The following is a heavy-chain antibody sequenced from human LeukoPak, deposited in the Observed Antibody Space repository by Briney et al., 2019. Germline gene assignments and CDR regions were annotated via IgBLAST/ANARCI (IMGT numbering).Heavy chain of an antibody. V-gene: IGHV5-51*01. D-gene: IGHD1-7*01. J-gene: IGHJ5*02. CDR3: ARKVSPTITPNYFDP. Sequence: GESLKISCQGSGYSFNNYWIVWVRQMPGKGLEWMGHIYPDDSRTTYSPSFQGQVTISADKSISTAYLQWTSLQASDTAIYYCARKVSPTITPNYFDPWGQGTLVIVSS. CDR1: GYSFNNYW. CDR2: IYPDDSRT.